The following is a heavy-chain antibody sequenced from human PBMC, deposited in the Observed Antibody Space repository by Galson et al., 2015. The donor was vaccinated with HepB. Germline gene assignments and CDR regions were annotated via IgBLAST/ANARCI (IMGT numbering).Heavy chain of an antibody. V-gene: IGHV3-66*02. D-gene: IGHD3-10*01. CDR3: ASQITSDAFDI. CDR1: GFTVSSNY. J-gene: IGHJ3*02. Sequence: SLRLSCAASGFTVSSNYMSWVRQAPGKGLEWVSVIYSGGSTYYADSVKGRFTISRDNSKNTLYLQMNSLRAEDTAVYYRASQITSDAFDIWGQGTMVTVSS. CDR2: IYSGGST.